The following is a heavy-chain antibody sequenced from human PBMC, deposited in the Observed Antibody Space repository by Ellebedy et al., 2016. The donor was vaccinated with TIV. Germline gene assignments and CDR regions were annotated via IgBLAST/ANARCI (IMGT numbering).Heavy chain of an antibody. CDR1: GGSISSDF. V-gene: IGHV4-59*01. CDR2: MSVSGLS. CDR3: ARVGTELVTVEEYYYYMDV. Sequence: SETLSLTCTVSGGSISSDFWGWFRQPPGKGLEWIGYMSVSGLSNYNPSLRSRATISMDTSKNQFSLKLGSLTAADTAVYYCARVGTELVTVEEYYYYMDVWGKGTTVTVSS. D-gene: IGHD2/OR15-2a*01. J-gene: IGHJ6*03.